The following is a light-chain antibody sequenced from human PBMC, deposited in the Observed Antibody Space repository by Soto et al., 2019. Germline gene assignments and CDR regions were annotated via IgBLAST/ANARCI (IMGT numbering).Light chain of an antibody. V-gene: IGKV3-11*01. Sequence: EIVLTQSPATLSLSPGERATLSCRASQSLSSYLAWYQQKPGQAPRLLIYDASNRATGIPARFSGSGSGTDFTLTISRLEPEDFAFYYCQQRSNWLTFGGGTKVEIK. J-gene: IGKJ4*01. CDR1: QSLSSY. CDR3: QQRSNWLT. CDR2: DAS.